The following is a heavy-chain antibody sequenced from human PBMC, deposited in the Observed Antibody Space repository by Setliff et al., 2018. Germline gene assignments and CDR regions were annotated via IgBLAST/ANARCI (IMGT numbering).Heavy chain of an antibody. CDR2: INPNSGGT. J-gene: IGHJ6*03. CDR1: GYTFTGYY. D-gene: IGHD3-16*02. CDR3: ARVKAPALYYYMDV. V-gene: IGHV1-2*06. Sequence: ASVKVSCKASGYTFTGYYMHWVRQAPGQGLEWMGRINPNSGGTNYAQKFQGRVTMTRGTSISTAYMELSRLRSDDTAVYYCARVKAPALYYYMDVWGKGTTVTVSS.